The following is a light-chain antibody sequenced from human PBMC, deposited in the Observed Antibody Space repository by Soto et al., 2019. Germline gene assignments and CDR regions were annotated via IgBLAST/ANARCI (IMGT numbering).Light chain of an antibody. CDR1: QGISTW. J-gene: IGKJ5*01. V-gene: IGKV1-12*01. Sequence: DIQMTQSPSSVSASVGGTVTITCRASQGISTWLAWYQQKPGKAPKLLIYGASRLQSGVPSRFSGTGSGTDFSLTISNLQPEDFATFFCQQAYSFPITFGQGTRLEIK. CDR2: GAS. CDR3: QQAYSFPIT.